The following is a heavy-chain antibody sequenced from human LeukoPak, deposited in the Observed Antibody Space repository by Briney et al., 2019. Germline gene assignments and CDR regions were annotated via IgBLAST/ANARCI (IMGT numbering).Heavy chain of an antibody. CDR1: GFTFNTYG. J-gene: IGHJ4*02. D-gene: IGHD3-10*01. CDR2: TSGSGGAT. CDR3: ARGGVDHYGSGTYYLMYYFDH. Sequence: PGGTLRLSCAASGFTFNTYGMSWVRQAPGKGLEWVSGTSGSGGATYYADSVKGRFTVSRDDPHNTLYLQMNSVRAEDTAVYFCARGGVDHYGSGTYYLMYYFDHWGQGALVTVSS. V-gene: IGHV3-23*01.